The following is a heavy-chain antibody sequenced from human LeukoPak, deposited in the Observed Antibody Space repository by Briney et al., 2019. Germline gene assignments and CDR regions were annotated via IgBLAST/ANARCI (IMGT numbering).Heavy chain of an antibody. J-gene: IGHJ4*02. CDR1: GFTFSNYW. CDR3: ARGGGWYFDF. CDR2: IKEDGSEN. Sequence: QSGGSLRLSCAASGFTFSNYWMNWVRQAPGKGLEWVASIKEDGSENYYVDSVKGRFTISRDNAKKSLYLQMNSLRVEDTAVYYCARGGGWYFDFWGQGALITASS. D-gene: IGHD6-19*01. V-gene: IGHV3-7*01.